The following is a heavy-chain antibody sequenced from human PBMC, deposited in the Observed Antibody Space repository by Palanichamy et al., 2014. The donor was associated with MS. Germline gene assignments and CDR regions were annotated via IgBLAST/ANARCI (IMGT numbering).Heavy chain of an antibody. CDR1: GFPFSNYA. V-gene: IGHV1-3*04. J-gene: IGHJ2*01. CDR2: INTGNGNT. D-gene: IGHD4-11*01. Sequence: QVRLVQSGAEVKKPGASVRISCKVSGFPFSNYALNWVRQAPGQRPERLGWINTGNGNTKYSQTFQGRVTIIRDTSTSTAYMHLSRLRSEDTAVYYCARDQGYSDFVWYFDLWGPGTLVTVSS. CDR3: ARDQGYSDFVWYFDL.